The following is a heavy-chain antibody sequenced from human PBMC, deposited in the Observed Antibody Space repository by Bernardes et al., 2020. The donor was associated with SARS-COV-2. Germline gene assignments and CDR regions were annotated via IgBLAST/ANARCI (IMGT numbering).Heavy chain of an antibody. J-gene: IGHJ5*02. CDR1: GGSFRSPY. CDR3: ARGASFGFLSAYSFGRGGPFDP. D-gene: IGHD3-3*01. Sequence: SEALTRTCAVYGGSFRSPYWAWIRQPPGRGLAWVGELNHSGSSPYNPSLKSRVTLSVDTSKMQFSLKLTSVNAADMAVYYCARGASFGFLSAYSFGRGGPFDPWGQGVLVTVA. CDR2: LNHSGSS. V-gene: IGHV4-34*01.